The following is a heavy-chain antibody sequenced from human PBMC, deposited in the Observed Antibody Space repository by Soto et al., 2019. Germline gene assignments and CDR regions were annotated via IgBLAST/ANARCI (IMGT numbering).Heavy chain of an antibody. CDR3: ARDLTHYDTSGYHWEAPFDY. D-gene: IGHD3-22*01. Sequence: SSETLSLTCAVSGYSISSGYNWGWIRQPPGKGLEWIGSISHSGSTYYNPSLKSRVTISVDTSKNQFSLKVTSVTAADTAVYYCARDLTHYDTSGYHWEAPFDYWGQGTLVTVSS. CDR2: ISHSGST. J-gene: IGHJ4*02. CDR1: GYSISSGYN. V-gene: IGHV4-38-2*02.